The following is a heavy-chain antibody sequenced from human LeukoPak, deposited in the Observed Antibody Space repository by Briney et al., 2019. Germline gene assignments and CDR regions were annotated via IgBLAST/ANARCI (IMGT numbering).Heavy chain of an antibody. CDR1: GYTFTVNG. CDR2: ISANSGDT. CDR3: ARDRWYAFDY. V-gene: IGHV1-18*01. Sequence: ASVKVSCKASGYTFTVNGISWMRQAPGQGLEWLGWISANSGDTNYAEQFQGRLTLATDTSTSAAYMELRSLRDDDTAVYYCARDRWYAFDYWGQGTLVTVSS. J-gene: IGHJ4*02. D-gene: IGHD6-13*01.